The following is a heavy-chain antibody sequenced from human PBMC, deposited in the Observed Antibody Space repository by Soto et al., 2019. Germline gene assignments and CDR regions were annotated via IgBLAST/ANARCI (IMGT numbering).Heavy chain of an antibody. D-gene: IGHD6-13*01. CDR3: ATPSSVMTASGIVY. CDR1: GASISSSDYS. Sequence: QLHLQESGPGLVKPSETLSLTCTVSGASISSSDYSWGWVRQSPGKGLEWIGNISYSGSTYYNPSLKGRVSLSVDTSKSQFSLTLNFVTAADTAVYYCATPSSVMTASGIVYWGQGTLVTVSS. J-gene: IGHJ4*02. V-gene: IGHV4-39*01. CDR2: ISYSGST.